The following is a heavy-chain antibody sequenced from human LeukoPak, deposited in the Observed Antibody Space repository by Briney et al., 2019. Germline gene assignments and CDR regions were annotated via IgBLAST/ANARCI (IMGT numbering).Heavy chain of an antibody. CDR3: ARDVRPYY. CDR2: IKQDGTEK. J-gene: IGHJ4*02. CDR1: GFTFSSYW. Sequence: GGSLRLSCAASGFTFSSYWMSWVRQAPGEGLEWVANIKQDGTEKYYMDSVKGRFSISRDNAKNSLYLQMNALRAEDTAVYYCARDVRPYYWGQGTLVTVSS. V-gene: IGHV3-7*04. D-gene: IGHD6-6*01.